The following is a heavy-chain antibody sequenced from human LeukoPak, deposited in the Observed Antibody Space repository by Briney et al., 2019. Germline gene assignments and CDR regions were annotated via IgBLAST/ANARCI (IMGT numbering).Heavy chain of an antibody. CDR2: INPNSGGT. J-gene: IGHJ4*02. V-gene: IGHV1-2*04. CDR1: GYTFTGYY. D-gene: IGHD6-13*01. CDR3: ARDPSGSSSRFDY. Sequence: GASVKVSCKASGYTFTGYYMHWVRQAPGQGLEWMGWINPNSGGTYYAQKFQGWVTMTRDTSISTAYMELSRLRSDDTAVYYCARDPSGSSSRFDYWGQGTLVTVSS.